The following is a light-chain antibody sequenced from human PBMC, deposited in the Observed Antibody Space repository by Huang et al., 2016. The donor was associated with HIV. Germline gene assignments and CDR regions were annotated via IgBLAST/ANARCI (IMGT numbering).Light chain of an antibody. Sequence: DIQMTQSPFTLSASVGDRVTITCLASQSINRWLAWYQQKLGKAPKLLIYDASTLDRGVPSRFSGSGSGTEFTLTITSLQAEDFATYYCQQYNSYPWTFGQGSKVDIK. CDR3: QQYNSYPWT. CDR1: QSINRW. V-gene: IGKV1-5*01. CDR2: DAS. J-gene: IGKJ1*01.